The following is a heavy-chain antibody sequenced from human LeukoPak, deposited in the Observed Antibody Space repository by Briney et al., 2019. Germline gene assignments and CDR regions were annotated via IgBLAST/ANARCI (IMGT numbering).Heavy chain of an antibody. CDR2: SNHSGST. D-gene: IGHD3-22*01. V-gene: IGHV4-34*01. CDR1: GGSFSGYY. Sequence: SETLSLTCAVYGGSFSGYYWSWIRQPPGKGLEWIGESNHSGSTNYNPSLKSRVTISVDTSKNQFSLKLSSVTAADTAVYYCARELYSSGYHDAFDIWGQGTMVTVSS. J-gene: IGHJ3*02. CDR3: ARELYSSGYHDAFDI.